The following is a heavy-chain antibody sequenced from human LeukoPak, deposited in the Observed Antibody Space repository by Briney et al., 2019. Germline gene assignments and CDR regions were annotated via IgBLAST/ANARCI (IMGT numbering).Heavy chain of an antibody. CDR1: GGSISSGTYY. CDR2: IYTSGST. D-gene: IGHD3-22*01. J-gene: IGHJ4*02. V-gene: IGHV4-61*02. CDR3: ARGRWGYYYDSSGYYYEGQFDY. Sequence: SETLSLTCTVSGGSISSGTYYWTWIRQPAGKGLEWIGRIYTSGSTNYNPSLKSRVTISVDTSKNQFSLKLSSVTAADTAVYCCARGRWGYYYDSSGYYYEGQFDYWGQGTLVTVSS.